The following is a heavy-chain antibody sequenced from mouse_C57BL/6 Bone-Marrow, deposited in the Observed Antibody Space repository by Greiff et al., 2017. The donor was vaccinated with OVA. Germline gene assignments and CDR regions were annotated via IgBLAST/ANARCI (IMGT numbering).Heavy chain of an antibody. V-gene: IGHV1-19*01. CDR1: GYTFTDYY. CDR3: ARMSYGSCLG. J-gene: IGHJ2*01. Sequence: VQLQQSGPVLVKPGASVKMSCKASGYTFTDYYMNWVKQSHGKSLEWIGVINPYNGDTSYNQKFKGKATLTVDKSSSTAYMELNSLTSEDSAVDYCARMSYGSCLGWGRGTALPVSS. D-gene: IGHD1-1*01. CDR2: INPYNGDT.